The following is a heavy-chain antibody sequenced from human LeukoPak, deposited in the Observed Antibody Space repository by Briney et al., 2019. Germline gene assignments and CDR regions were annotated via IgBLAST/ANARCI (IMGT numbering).Heavy chain of an antibody. D-gene: IGHD3-3*01. V-gene: IGHV4-4*09. J-gene: IGHJ6*03. CDR1: GGSINSYY. Sequence: PSETLSLTCTVSGGSINSYYWSWIRQPPGKGLEWIAYIHSSGSTEYNPSLKSRVTISLGTSKNQVSLKLNSVTAADTAVYYCARHGVDVTTIPDYSYYYMDVWGKGTTVTVSS. CDR2: IHSSGST. CDR3: ARHGVDVTTIPDYSYYYMDV.